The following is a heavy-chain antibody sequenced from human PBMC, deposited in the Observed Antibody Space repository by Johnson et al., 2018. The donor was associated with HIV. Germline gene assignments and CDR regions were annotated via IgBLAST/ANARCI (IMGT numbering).Heavy chain of an antibody. D-gene: IGHD3-22*01. Sequence: VQLVESGGGVVRPGGSLRLSCATSGFIFDDYAMGWVRQVPGKGLEWVSGINWNGGSTGYADSVKGRFTISRDNSKNTLYLQMNSLRAEDTALYYCAKGSGYYAAFDIWGQGTMVTVSS. CDR1: GFIFDDYA. V-gene: IGHV3-20*04. J-gene: IGHJ3*02. CDR2: INWNGGST. CDR3: AKGSGYYAAFDI.